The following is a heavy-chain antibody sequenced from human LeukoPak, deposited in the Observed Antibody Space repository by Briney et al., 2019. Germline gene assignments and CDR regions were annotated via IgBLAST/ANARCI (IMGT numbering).Heavy chain of an antibody. V-gene: IGHV3-23*01. J-gene: IGHJ3*02. CDR2: ISGSGGST. Sequence: GGSLRLSCAASGFTFSSYAMSWVRQAPGKGLERVSTISGSGGSTYYADSVKGRFTISRDNSKNTLHLQMKSLRAEDTAVYYCVRVLNRGGAFDIWGQGTMVTVSS. D-gene: IGHD1-14*01. CDR1: GFTFSSYA. CDR3: VRVLNRGGAFDI.